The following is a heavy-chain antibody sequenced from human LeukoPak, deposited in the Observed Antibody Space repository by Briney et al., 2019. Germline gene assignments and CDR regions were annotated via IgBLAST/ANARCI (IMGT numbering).Heavy chain of an antibody. D-gene: IGHD5-24*01. Sequence: PSETLSLTCTVSGGSISSYYWSWIRQPPGKGLEWIGYIYYSGSTTYNPSLKSRVTISVDRSKNQFSLKLSSVTAADTAVYYCARDIKDDGYNYGWFDPWGQGTLVTVSS. CDR3: ARDIKDDGYNYGWFDP. V-gene: IGHV4-59*12. CDR1: GGSISSYY. J-gene: IGHJ5*02. CDR2: IYYSGST.